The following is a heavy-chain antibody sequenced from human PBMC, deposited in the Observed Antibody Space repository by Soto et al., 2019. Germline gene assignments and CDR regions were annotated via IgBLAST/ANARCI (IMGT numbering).Heavy chain of an antibody. CDR1: GFSLTTSGVG. V-gene: IGHV2-5*02. CDR3: AHRVLRTVFGLVTTTAIYFDF. D-gene: IGHD3-3*01. CDR2: IYWDDDK. Sequence: QITLNESGPTQVKPRQTLTLTCTFSGFSLTTSGVGVGWIRQSPGKAPEWLALIYWDDDKRYSPSLKSRLTITKDTSKNQVVLPMADLDPADTATYYCAHRVLRTVFGLVTTTAIYFDFWGQGTQVAVSS. J-gene: IGHJ4*02.